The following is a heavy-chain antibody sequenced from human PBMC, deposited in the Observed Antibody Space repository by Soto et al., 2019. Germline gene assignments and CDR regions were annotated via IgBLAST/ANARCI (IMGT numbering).Heavy chain of an antibody. J-gene: IGHJ6*02. D-gene: IGHD4-4*01. CDR3: ARLLKPDYSNYRYYGMDV. Sequence: ASVKVSGKASGYTVTGYYMHCVRQAPGQVLEWMGWINPNSGGTNYAQKFQGRVTMTRDTSISTAYMELSRLRSDDTAVYYCARLLKPDYSNYRYYGMDVWGQGTMVTVSS. CDR2: INPNSGGT. CDR1: GYTVTGYY. V-gene: IGHV1-2*02.